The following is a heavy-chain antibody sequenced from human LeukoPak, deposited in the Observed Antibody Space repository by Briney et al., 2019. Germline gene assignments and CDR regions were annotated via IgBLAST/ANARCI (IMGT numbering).Heavy chain of an antibody. J-gene: IGHJ2*01. CDR1: GGSISSTSYY. CDR3: ARYESSAYGIDV. D-gene: IGHD3-22*01. CDR2: IYYSGST. V-gene: IGHV4-39*01. Sequence: SETLSLTCTVSGGSISSTSYYWGWIRQPPGMGLEWIGSIYYSGSTYYNPSLKSRVTISVDTSKNQFSLKVSSVAAADTAVYYCARYESSAYGIDVWGRGTLVTVSS.